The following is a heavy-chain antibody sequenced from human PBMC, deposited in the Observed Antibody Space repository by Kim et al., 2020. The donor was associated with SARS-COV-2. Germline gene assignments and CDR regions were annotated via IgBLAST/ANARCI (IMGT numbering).Heavy chain of an antibody. Sequence: SETLSLTCLVSGASLSSSSYYWGWIRQSPGKGLEWIGSVDSSGSTDYSPSLKSRVTVSVDTSTNQFFLKLRSVTAADTAIYFCARHKPNLWTLTVNAVAGPWFGPWGRGTLVTVSS. J-gene: IGHJ5*02. CDR1: GASLSSSSYY. D-gene: IGHD6-19*01. CDR2: VDSSGST. CDR3: ARHKPNLWTLTVNAVAGPWFGP. V-gene: IGHV4-39*01.